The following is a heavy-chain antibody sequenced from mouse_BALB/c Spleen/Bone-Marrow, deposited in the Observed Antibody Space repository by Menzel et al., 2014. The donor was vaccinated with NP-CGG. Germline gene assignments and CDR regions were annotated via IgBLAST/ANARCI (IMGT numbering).Heavy chain of an antibody. CDR1: GYAFTNYL. J-gene: IGHJ4*01. D-gene: IGHD1-2*01. V-gene: IGHV1-54*01. Sequence: VQLQQSGAELARPGTSVTVSCQASGYAFTNYLIERVKQWPGQGLEWLGVIHPGSGGTSYNEKFKRKATLTADKASSTAYMQLSSLTSDDSAVYFCARGGDYGFMDYWGQRTSVTVSS. CDR3: ARGGDYGFMDY. CDR2: IHPGSGGT.